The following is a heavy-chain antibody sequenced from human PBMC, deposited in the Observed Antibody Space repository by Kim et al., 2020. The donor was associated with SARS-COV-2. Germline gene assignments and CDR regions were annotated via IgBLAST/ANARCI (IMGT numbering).Heavy chain of an antibody. V-gene: IGHV5-51*01. Sequence: DTRYSPSFQGQVTISADKSISTAYLQWSSLKASDTAMYYCARRRDYGFDYWGQGTLVTVSS. CDR3: ARRRDYGFDY. D-gene: IGHD4-17*01. J-gene: IGHJ4*02. CDR2: DT.